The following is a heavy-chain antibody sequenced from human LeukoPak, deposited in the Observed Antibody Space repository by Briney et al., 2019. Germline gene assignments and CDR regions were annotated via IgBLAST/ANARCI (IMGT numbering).Heavy chain of an antibody. CDR1: GFSLSGHW. CDR3: AYRSNFEY. D-gene: IGHD6-19*01. CDR2: IKAGGSEK. J-gene: IGHJ4*02. Sequence: GGSLRLSCATSGFSLSGHWMNWVRQPPGKGLEWVANIKAGGSEKYYVDSVKGRFTISRDDAKRTVDRQMDNLRTEDTAVYYCAYRSNFEYWGQGTLVTVSS. V-gene: IGHV3-7*05.